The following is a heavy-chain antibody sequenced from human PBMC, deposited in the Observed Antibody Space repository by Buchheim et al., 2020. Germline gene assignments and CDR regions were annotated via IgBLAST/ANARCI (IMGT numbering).Heavy chain of an antibody. Sequence: EVQLVESGGGLVQPGGSLRLSCAASGFTFSSYWMSWVRQAPGKGLEWVANIKQDGSEKYYVDSVKGRFTISRDNAKNSLYLQMNSLRAEDTAVYYCARPIGAGFQYYYYYGMDVWGQGTT. CDR3: ARPIGAGFQYYYYYGMDV. V-gene: IGHV3-7*01. CDR2: IKQDGSEK. CDR1: GFTFSSYW. D-gene: IGHD1-26*01. J-gene: IGHJ6*02.